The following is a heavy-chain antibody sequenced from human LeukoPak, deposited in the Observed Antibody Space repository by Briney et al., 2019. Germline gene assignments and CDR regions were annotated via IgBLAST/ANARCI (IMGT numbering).Heavy chain of an antibody. CDR2: IYSGGST. V-gene: IGHV3-66*01. D-gene: IGHD6-13*01. J-gene: IGHJ6*02. CDR3: ARTQQLPWDYYYYGMDV. Sequence: GGSLRLSCAASGFTVSSNYMSWVRQAPGKGLEWVSVIYSGGSTYYADSVKGRFTISRDNSENTLYLQMNSLRAEDTAVYYCARTQQLPWDYYYYGMDVWGQGTTVTVSS. CDR1: GFTVSSNY.